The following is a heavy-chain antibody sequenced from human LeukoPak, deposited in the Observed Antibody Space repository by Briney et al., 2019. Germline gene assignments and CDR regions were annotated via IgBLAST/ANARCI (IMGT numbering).Heavy chain of an antibody. D-gene: IGHD3-22*01. V-gene: IGHV3-9*01. CDR3: AKSRYDSSGYSFYYFDY. J-gene: IGHJ4*02. Sequence: GGSLRLSCAASGFTFDEYAMHWVRQAPGKGLEWVSGISWNSGNIGYADSVKGRFTISRDNAKNSLYLQMDSLRAEDTALCYCAKSRYDSSGYSFYYFDYWGQGTLVTVSS. CDR1: GFTFDEYA. CDR2: ISWNSGNI.